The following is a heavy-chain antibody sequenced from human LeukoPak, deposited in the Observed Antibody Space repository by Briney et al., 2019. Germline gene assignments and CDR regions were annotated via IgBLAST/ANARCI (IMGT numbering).Heavy chain of an antibody. Sequence: SETLSLTCTVSGGSISSYYWSWIRQPPGKGLEWIGYIYYSGSTNYNPSLKSRVTISVDTSRNQFSLKLSSVTAADTAVYYCARGRGYCSGGSCKNAFDIWGQGTMVTVSS. CDR2: IYYSGST. J-gene: IGHJ3*02. D-gene: IGHD2-15*01. CDR3: ARGRGYCSGGSCKNAFDI. V-gene: IGHV4-59*01. CDR1: GGSISSYY.